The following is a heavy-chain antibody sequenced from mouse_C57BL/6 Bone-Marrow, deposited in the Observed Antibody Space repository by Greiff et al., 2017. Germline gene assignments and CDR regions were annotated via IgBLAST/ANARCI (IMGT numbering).Heavy chain of an antibody. CDR3: VSGDYYGSSTHYYARDY. Sequence: EVMLVESGGGLVQPKGSLKLSCAASGFSFNTYAMNWVRQAPGKGLEWVARIRSKSNNYATYYADSVKDRFTISRDDSESMLYLQMNNLKTEDTAMYYCVSGDYYGSSTHYYARDYWGQGTSVTVSS. D-gene: IGHD1-1*01. V-gene: IGHV10-1*01. CDR2: IRSKSNNYAT. CDR1: GFSFNTYA. J-gene: IGHJ4*01.